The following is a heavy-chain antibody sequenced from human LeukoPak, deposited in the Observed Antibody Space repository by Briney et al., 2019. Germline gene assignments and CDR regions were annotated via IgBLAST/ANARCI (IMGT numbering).Heavy chain of an antibody. CDR2: IIPIFGTA. J-gene: IGHJ6*03. CDR1: GGTFSSYA. D-gene: IGHD3-3*01. Sequence: GASVKVSCKASGGTFSSYAISWVRQAPGQGLEWMGGIIPIFGTANYAQKFQGRVTITADESTSTAYMELSSLRSEDTAVYYCARGFMYYDFWSGYSNYYYYMDVWGKGTTVTVSS. V-gene: IGHV1-69*13. CDR3: ARGFMYYDFWSGYSNYYYYMDV.